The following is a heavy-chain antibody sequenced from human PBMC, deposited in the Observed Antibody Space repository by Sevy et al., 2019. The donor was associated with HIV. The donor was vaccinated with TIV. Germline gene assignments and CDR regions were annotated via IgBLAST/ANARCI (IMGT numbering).Heavy chain of an antibody. CDR1: GFSFSSYA. D-gene: IGHD6-19*01. Sequence: GGSLRLSCAASGFSFSSYAMSWVRQAPGQGLEWVSGISGSGGSTYYADSVKGRFTISRDNSKNTLYLQMNSLRAEDTALYYCAKDIDSSGYYYFDYWGQGTLVTVSS. CDR3: AKDIDSSGYYYFDY. J-gene: IGHJ4*02. CDR2: ISGSGGST. V-gene: IGHV3-23*01.